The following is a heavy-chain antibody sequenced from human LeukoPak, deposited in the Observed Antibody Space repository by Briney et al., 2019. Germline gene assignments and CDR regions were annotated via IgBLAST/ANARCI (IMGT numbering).Heavy chain of an antibody. CDR2: IIPIFGTA. J-gene: IGHJ5*02. CDR1: GCTFTSYA. CDR3: ARARVARLVIALDP. Sequence: SVKVSCKASGCTFTSYAISWVRQAPGQGLEWMGGIIPIFGTANYAQKYQGRVTITTDESTSTAYMELSSLRSEDTAVYYCARARVARLVIALDPWGQGTLVTVSS. V-gene: IGHV1-69*05. D-gene: IGHD3-9*01.